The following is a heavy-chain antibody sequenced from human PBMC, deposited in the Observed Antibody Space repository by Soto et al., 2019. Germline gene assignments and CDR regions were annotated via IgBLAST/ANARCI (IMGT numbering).Heavy chain of an antibody. D-gene: IGHD2-2*01. J-gene: IGHJ6*02. Sequence: EVQLLESGGGLVQPGGSLRLSCAASGFTFSSYAMSWVRQAPGKGLEWVSAISGSGGSTYYADSVKGRFTISRDNSKNTLYLQMNSLRAEDTAVYYCAKDRGGVVVVPAANYYYYGMDVWGQGTTVTVSS. CDR1: GFTFSSYA. V-gene: IGHV3-23*01. CDR2: ISGSGGST. CDR3: AKDRGGVVVVPAANYYYYGMDV.